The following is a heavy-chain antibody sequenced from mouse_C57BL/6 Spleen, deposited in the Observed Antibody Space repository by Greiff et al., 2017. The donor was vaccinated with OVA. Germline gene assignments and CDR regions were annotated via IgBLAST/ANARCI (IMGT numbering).Heavy chain of an antibody. V-gene: IGHV1-9*01. D-gene: IGHD1-1*01. CDR1: GYTFTGYW. Sequence: VQLQQSGAELMKPGASVKLSCKATGYTFTGYWIEWVKQRPGHGLAWIGEILPGSGSTNYTEKFKGKATFTADTSSNTAYMQLSSLTTEDAAIYYCATGYGSSPYYFDDWGQGTTLTVSS. J-gene: IGHJ2*01. CDR3: ATGYGSSPYYFDD. CDR2: ILPGSGST.